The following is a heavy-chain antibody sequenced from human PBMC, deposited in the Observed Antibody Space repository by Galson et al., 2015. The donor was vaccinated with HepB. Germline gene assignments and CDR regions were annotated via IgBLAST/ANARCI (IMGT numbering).Heavy chain of an antibody. V-gene: IGHV3-7*03. J-gene: IGHJ4*02. D-gene: IGHD5-18*01. Sequence: GFTYNNYWMSWVRQAPGRGLEWVANIKQDGSEKYYVDSVEGRFTVSRDNAKKTLYLDMNALSVEDTAVYYCARGWDTDVTSNFDCWGQGALVTVSS. CDR1: GFTYNNYW. CDR3: ARGWDTDVTSNFDC. CDR2: IKQDGSEK.